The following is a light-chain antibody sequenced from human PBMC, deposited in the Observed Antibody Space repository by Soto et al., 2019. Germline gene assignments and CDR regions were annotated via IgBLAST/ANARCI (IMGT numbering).Light chain of an antibody. V-gene: IGKV1-39*01. CDR2: AAS. Sequence: DIQMTQSPSSLSASIGDRVTITCRASQSISSYLNWYQQKPGKAPKLLIYAASSLQSGVPSRFSGRGSGTAFTLTISCLQPEDFATYYCQKSYGTHQTFGQGTKVEIK. CDR3: QKSYGTHQT. J-gene: IGKJ1*01. CDR1: QSISSY.